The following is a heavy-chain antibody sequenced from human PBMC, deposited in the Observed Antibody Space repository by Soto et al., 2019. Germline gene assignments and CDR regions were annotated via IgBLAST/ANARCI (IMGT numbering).Heavy chain of an antibody. V-gene: IGHV1-69*01. CDR3: ARAQDIVVVVAATGDWYFDL. D-gene: IGHD2-15*01. Sequence: QVQLVQSGAEVKKPGSSVKVSCKASGGTFSSYAISWVRQAPGQGLEWMGGIIHIFGTANYAHKFQGRVTITADESTSTAYMELSSLRSEDTAVYYCARAQDIVVVVAATGDWYFDLWGRGTLVTASS. CDR2: IIHIFGTA. J-gene: IGHJ2*01. CDR1: GGTFSSYA.